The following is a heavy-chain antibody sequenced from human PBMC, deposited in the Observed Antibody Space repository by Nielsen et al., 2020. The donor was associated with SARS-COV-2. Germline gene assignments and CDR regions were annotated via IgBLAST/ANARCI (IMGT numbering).Heavy chain of an antibody. CDR1: GFTFSRSW. J-gene: IGHJ6*03. Sequence: GESLKISCAASGFTFSRSWMTWVRQAPGKGLEWVANIQQDGSGKDYLDSVKGRFTISRDNAKNSLYLQMNSLRGDDTAVYYCARNNYDTFHWYMDVWGKGTAVTVSS. CDR2: IQQDGSGK. D-gene: IGHD4-11*01. V-gene: IGHV3-7*01. CDR3: ARNNYDTFHWYMDV.